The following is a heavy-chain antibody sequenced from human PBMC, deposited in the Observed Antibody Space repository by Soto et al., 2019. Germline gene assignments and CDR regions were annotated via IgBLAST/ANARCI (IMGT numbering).Heavy chain of an antibody. J-gene: IGHJ5*02. D-gene: IGHD2-15*01. CDR1: GFTFSSYS. Sequence: EVQLVESGGGLVQPGGSLRLSCAASGFTFSSYSMNWVRQAPGKGLEWVSYISSSSSTIYYADSVKGRFTISRDNAKNSLYLKMNSLRDEDTAVYYCARDAPEYCSGGSCYSGVGGWFDPWGQGTLVTVSS. V-gene: IGHV3-48*02. CDR3: ARDAPEYCSGGSCYSGVGGWFDP. CDR2: ISSSSSTI.